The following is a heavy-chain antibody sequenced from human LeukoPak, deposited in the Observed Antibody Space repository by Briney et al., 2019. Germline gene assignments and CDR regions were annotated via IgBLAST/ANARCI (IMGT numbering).Heavy chain of an antibody. CDR3: ARACSGGSCRYYYYYYGMDV. V-gene: IGHV1-46*01. CDR1: GYTFPSYF. J-gene: IGHJ6*02. D-gene: IGHD2-15*01. CDR2: INPTGGST. Sequence: ASVKVSCKASGYTFPSYFMHWVRQAPGQGLEWMGIINPTGGSTTYAQKFQGRVTMTRDTSTSTVYMELSSLRSDDTAVYYCARACSGGSCRYYYYYYGMDVWGQGTTVTVSS.